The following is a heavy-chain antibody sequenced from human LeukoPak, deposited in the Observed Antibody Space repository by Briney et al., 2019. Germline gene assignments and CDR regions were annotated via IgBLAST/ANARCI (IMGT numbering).Heavy chain of an antibody. J-gene: IGHJ4*02. V-gene: IGHV3-48*01. D-gene: IGHD6-19*01. CDR3: AKWRGEGIAVSPGTDY. CDR1: GFTFSSYS. CDR2: ISSSSSTI. Sequence: PGGSLRLSCAAPGFTFSSYSMNWVRQAPGKGLEGVSYISSSSSTIYYADSVKGRFTISRDNSNNTLYLQMNSLRSEDTAVYYCAKWRGEGIAVSPGTDYWGQGTLVTVSS.